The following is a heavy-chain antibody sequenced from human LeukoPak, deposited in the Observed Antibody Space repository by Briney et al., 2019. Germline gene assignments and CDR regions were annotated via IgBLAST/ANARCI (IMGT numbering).Heavy chain of an antibody. V-gene: IGHV3-7*03. Sequence: PGGSLRLSCAASGFTFTKYWMTWVRQAPGKGLEWVANIKQDGSERNYVDTVKGRFIISRDNAKNLLYLQMNSLRAEDTAVYYCAKWGSPWGQGTLVTVSS. D-gene: IGHD3-16*01. CDR1: GFTFTKYW. J-gene: IGHJ5*02. CDR3: AKWGSP. CDR2: IKQDGSER.